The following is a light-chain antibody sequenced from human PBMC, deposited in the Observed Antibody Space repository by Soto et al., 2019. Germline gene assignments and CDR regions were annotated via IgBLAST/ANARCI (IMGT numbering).Light chain of an antibody. V-gene: IGLV1-40*01. CDR1: SSNIGAGYD. Sequence: QSVLTQPPSVSGAPGQRVTISCTGSSSNIGAGYDVHWYQQLPGTAPKLLIYGNSNRPSGVPDRFSGYKSGTSASLAITGLQAEDEADYYCQSYDSSSLVFGGGTKLTVL. CDR3: QSYDSSSLV. J-gene: IGLJ3*02. CDR2: GNS.